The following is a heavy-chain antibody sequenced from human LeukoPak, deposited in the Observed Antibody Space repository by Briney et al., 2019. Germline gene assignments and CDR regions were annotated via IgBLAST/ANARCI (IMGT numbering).Heavy chain of an antibody. J-gene: IGHJ4*02. CDR1: GFTFDDYA. CDR2: ISWNSGSI. Sequence: GGSLRLSCAASGFTFDDYAMHWVRQAPGKGLEWVSGISWNSGSIGYADSVKGRFTISRDNAKNSLYLQMNSLRAEDTAVYYCARRGYGNSLGYFDYWGQGTLVTVSS. D-gene: IGHD2/OR15-2a*01. CDR3: ARRGYGNSLGYFDY. V-gene: IGHV3-9*01.